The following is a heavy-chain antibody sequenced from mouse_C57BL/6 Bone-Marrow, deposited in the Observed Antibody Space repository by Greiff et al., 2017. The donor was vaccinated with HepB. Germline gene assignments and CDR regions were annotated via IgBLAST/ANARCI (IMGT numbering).Heavy chain of an antibody. CDR1: GFTFSDYY. D-gene: IGHD2-10*02. Sequence: EVKVVESGGGLVQPGGSLKLSCAASGFTFSDYYMYWVRQTPEKRLEWVAYISNGGGSTYYPDTVKGRFTISRDNAKNTLYLQMSRLKSEDTAMYYCARSYGNDFDYWGQGTTLTVSS. CDR2: ISNGGGST. CDR3: ARSYGNDFDY. J-gene: IGHJ2*01. V-gene: IGHV5-12*01.